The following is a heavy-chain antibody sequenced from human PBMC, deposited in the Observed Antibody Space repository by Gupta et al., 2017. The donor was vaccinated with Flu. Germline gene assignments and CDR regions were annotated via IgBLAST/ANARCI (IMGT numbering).Heavy chain of an antibody. J-gene: IGHJ4*02. CDR3: TTVFEK. CDR2: MDRDGSGT. Sequence: VQLVDSGGGLVQPGGSVRLSCAASVFTFSTYWMHWVRQTPGKGPVWDERMDRDGSGTSYADSVKGRFTIPRDNAKNTVYLQMNSLRVEDSALHYCTTVFEKWGQGALVTVSS. V-gene: IGHV3-74*01. CDR1: VFTFSTYW.